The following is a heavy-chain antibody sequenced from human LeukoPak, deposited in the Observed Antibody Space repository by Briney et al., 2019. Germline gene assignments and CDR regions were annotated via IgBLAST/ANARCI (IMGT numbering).Heavy chain of an antibody. V-gene: IGHV1-69*04. CDR1: GYTFTSYD. D-gene: IGHD2-2*01. CDR2: IIPILGIA. CDR3: ARPLDYQGAFDI. J-gene: IGHJ3*02. Sequence: SVKVSCKASGYTFTSYDINWVRQATGQGLEWMGRIIPILGIASYAQKFQGRVTITADKSTSTAYMELSSLRSEDTAVYYCARPLDYQGAFDIWGQGTMVTVSS.